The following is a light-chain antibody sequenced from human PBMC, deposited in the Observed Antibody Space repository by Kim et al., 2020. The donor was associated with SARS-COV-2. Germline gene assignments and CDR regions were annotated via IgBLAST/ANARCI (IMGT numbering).Light chain of an antibody. CDR2: GTS. CDR3: QQYSASPDYT. CDR1: QSVNSKF. V-gene: IGKV3-20*01. J-gene: IGKJ2*01. Sequence: PGERATRSCRASQSVNSKFFAWYQQKPGQGPRLLIYGTSTRATGIPDRFSGSGSGTDFSLTISRVEPEDFAVYYCQQYSASPDYTFGQGTKVDIK.